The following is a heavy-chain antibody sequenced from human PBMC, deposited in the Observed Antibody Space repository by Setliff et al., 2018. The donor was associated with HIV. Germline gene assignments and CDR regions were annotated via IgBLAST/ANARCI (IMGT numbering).Heavy chain of an antibody. V-gene: IGHV4-59*02. D-gene: IGHD5-12*01. CDR3: ARSTPSVGYISEH. CDR2: IYHTGIT. Sequence: SETLSLTCTVSGGSVTSYYWSWIRQSPEKGLEWIGYIYHTGITNYNPSLKSRITISRDTSKNQFSLKLNSVTAADAAVYYCARSTPSVGYISEHWGQGTLVTVSS. CDR1: GGSVTSYY. J-gene: IGHJ4*02.